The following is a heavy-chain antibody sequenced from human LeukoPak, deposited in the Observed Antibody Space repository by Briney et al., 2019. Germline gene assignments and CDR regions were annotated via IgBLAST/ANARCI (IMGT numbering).Heavy chain of an antibody. J-gene: IGHJ4*02. CDR1: VGSLSSSSSY. Sequence: SETLSVTRIVSVGSLSSSSSYWGWIRQPPGKGLEWIEFIYYSGSPYYHPSLKSRVTITVHTSKNQFSMKLSAVTAADSAVYCCAGDCGSDCFDNWGQGTLVTVSS. CDR3: AGDCGSDCFDN. D-gene: IGHD2-21*02. V-gene: IGHV4-39*01. CDR2: IYYSGSP.